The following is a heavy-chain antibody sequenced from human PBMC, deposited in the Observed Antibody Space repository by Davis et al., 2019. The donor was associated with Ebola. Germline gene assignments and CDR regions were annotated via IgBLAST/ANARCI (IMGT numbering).Heavy chain of an antibody. J-gene: IGHJ6*02. CDR2: ISYDGSNK. CDR1: GFTFSSYG. Sequence: PGGSLRLSCAASGFTFSSYGMHWVRQAPGKGLEWVAVISYDGSNKYYADSVKGRFTISRDNSKNSLYLQMNSLRDEDTAVYYCARSEHLWFGEFLVLDYGMDVWGQGTTVTVSS. D-gene: IGHD3-10*01. V-gene: IGHV3-30*03. CDR3: ARSEHLWFGEFLVLDYGMDV.